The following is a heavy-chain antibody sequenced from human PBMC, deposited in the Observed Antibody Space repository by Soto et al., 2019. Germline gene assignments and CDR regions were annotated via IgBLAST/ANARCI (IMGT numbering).Heavy chain of an antibody. CDR3: ASSPPPTVTMYSRFFDL. D-gene: IGHD4-17*01. J-gene: IGHJ2*01. CDR1: GGTSSSYA. V-gene: IGHV1-69*06. CDR2: IIPIFGTA. Sequence: GASVKVACKTCGGTSSSYAINWVRQAPGQGLEWMGGIIPIFGTANYAQKFQGRITITADKSTNTAYMELRSLRSDDTAVYYCASSPPPTVTMYSRFFDLWGRGTLVTVSS.